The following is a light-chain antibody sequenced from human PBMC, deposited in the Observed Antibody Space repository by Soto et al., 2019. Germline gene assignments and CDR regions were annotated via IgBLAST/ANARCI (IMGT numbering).Light chain of an antibody. Sequence: DIQMTQSPSSLSASVGDRVTITCRASQDISVYLAWYQQKPGKVPKLLIYRASTLQSGVPSRFSGSGSVTDFTLTISSLQPEDVATYYCQNYNTAPLTFGQGTRLDIK. J-gene: IGKJ5*01. CDR2: RAS. CDR3: QNYNTAPLT. V-gene: IGKV1-27*01. CDR1: QDISVY.